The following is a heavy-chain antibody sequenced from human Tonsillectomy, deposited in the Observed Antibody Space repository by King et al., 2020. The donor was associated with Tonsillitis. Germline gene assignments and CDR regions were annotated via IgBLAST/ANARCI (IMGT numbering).Heavy chain of an antibody. V-gene: IGHV1-8*01. D-gene: IGHD3-10*01. CDR2: MNPNSGNT. CDR1: GYTFTNHY. J-gene: IGHJ2*01. CDR3: ATTGLRGGGPWYFDL. Sequence: QLVQSGDDVKKPGASVKVSCEASGYTFTNHYINWVRQATGQGLEWMGWMNPNSGNTGYAQKFQGRVTMTRNTSISAAYMELTSLRSEDTAVYYCATTGLRGGGPWYFDLWGRGTLVTVSS.